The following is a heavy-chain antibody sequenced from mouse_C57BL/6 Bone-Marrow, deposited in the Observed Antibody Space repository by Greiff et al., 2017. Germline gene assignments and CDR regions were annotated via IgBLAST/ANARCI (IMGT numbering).Heavy chain of an antibody. CDR3: ARPLSYGSSPWFAY. CDR2: IYPRSGNT. J-gene: IGHJ3*01. V-gene: IGHV1-81*01. Sequence: QVQLQQSGAELARPGASVKLSCKASGYTFTSYGISWVKQRTGQGLEWIGEIYPRSGNTYYNEKFKGKATLTADKSSSTAYMELRSLTSEDSAVYFCARPLSYGSSPWFAYWGQGTLVTVSA. D-gene: IGHD1-1*01. CDR1: GYTFTSYG.